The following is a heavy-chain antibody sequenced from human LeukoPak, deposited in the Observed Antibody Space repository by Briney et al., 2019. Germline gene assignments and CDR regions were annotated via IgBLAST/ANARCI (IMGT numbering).Heavy chain of an antibody. J-gene: IGHJ4*02. CDR1: GFTFNSYA. Sequence: GGSLRLSCAASGFTFNSYAMSWVRQAPGKGLEWVSVISGSGATTYYADSVKGRFTISRDNSNNTVYLQMNSLRADDTAVYYCAKAITGTTWRLCDYWGQGTLVTGSS. CDR2: ISGSGATT. D-gene: IGHD1-7*01. CDR3: AKAITGTTWRLCDY. V-gene: IGHV3-23*01.